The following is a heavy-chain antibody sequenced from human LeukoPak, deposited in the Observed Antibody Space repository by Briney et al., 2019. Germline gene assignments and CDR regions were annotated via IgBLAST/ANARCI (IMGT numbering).Heavy chain of an antibody. D-gene: IGHD5-24*01. Sequence: GGSLRLSCAASGFTFSSYAMSWFRQAPGKGLEWVSAISGSGGSTYYADSVKGRFTISRDNSKNTLYLQMNSLRAEDTAVYYCAKVSHPGRWLQFRPQYYFDYWGQGTLVTVSS. V-gene: IGHV3-23*01. CDR2: ISGSGGST. J-gene: IGHJ4*02. CDR3: AKVSHPGRWLQFRPQYYFDY. CDR1: GFTFSSYA.